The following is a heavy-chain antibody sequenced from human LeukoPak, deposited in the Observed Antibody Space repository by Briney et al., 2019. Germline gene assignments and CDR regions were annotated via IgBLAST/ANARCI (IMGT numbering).Heavy chain of an antibody. V-gene: IGHV4-4*09. CDR1: GDTISSYY. CDR3: ARGYSYGYDY. CDR2: IYTSGST. D-gene: IGHD5-18*01. Sequence: SETLYLTCTVSGDTISSYYWSWIRQPPGKGLEWIGYIYTSGSTNYNPSLKSRVTISVDTSKNQFSLKLSSVPAADTAVYYCARGYSYGYDYWGQGTLVTV. J-gene: IGHJ4*02.